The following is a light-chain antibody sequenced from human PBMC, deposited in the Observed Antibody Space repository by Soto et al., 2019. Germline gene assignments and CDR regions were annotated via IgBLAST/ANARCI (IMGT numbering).Light chain of an antibody. CDR2: STN. CDR1: SSNIGDSP. V-gene: IGLV1-44*01. CDR3: AVWIGSLNTVV. Sequence: QSVVTQTPSASGTPGQRVTISCSGSSSNIGDSPVDWYQQLPGAAPKLLIYSTNQRPSGVPDRFSGSKSGTSASLAISGLQSEDEAEYFCAVWIGSLNTVVFGGGTKLTVL. J-gene: IGLJ2*01.